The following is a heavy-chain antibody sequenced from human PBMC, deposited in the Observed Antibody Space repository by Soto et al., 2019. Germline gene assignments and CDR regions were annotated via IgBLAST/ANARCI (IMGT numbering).Heavy chain of an antibody. J-gene: IGHJ4*02. D-gene: IGHD3-22*01. CDR3: AKHLIGGRLQSSFDL. CDR2: LSDSVGTT. V-gene: IGHV3-23*01. Sequence: HPGGSLRLSCAVSGFSFGTYTVNWVRQAPGMGLEWVSGLSDSVGTTHYAYSVKGRFTISRDKSKNTLYLQMNNLRAEDTAVYYCAKHLIGGRLQSSFDLWGQGTQVTVSS. CDR1: GFSFGTYT.